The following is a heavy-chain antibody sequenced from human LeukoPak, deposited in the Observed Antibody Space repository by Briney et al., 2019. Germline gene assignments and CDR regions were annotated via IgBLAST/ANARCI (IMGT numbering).Heavy chain of an antibody. CDR1: GGSISSYY. CDR3: ARAERAASHI. J-gene: IGHJ3*02. V-gene: IGHV4-59*01. CDR2: IYYTGST. Sequence: SETLSLTCTVSGGSISSYYWSWIRQPPGKGLEWIGYIYYTGSTNYNPSLKSRVTISVDTSKNQFSLKLSSVTAADTGVYFCARAERAASHIWGQGTMVTVSS.